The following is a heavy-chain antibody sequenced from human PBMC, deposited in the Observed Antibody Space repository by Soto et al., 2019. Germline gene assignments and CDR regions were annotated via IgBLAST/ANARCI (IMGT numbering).Heavy chain of an antibody. CDR3: AKVILIAYIVATSSYFDY. J-gene: IGHJ4*02. D-gene: IGHD5-12*01. CDR1: GFTFSSYA. CDR2: ISGSGGST. V-gene: IGHV3-23*01. Sequence: PGGSLRLSCAASGFTFSSYAMSWVRQAPGKGLEWVSAISGSGGSTYYADSVKGRFTISRDNSKNTLYLQMNSLRAEDTAVFYCAKVILIAYIVATSSYFDYWGQGTLVTVSS.